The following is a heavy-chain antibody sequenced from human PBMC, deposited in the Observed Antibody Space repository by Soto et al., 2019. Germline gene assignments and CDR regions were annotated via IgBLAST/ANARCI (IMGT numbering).Heavy chain of an antibody. CDR3: AKGEEWLLYHNWFDP. Sequence: EVQLLESGGCLIQPGGSLRLSCAASGFTFDSYAMSWVRQAPGKGLEWVSAITGSGGSTYYADSVKGRFTISRANSKNTLYLQMSSLRAEDTAVYYCAKGEEWLLYHNWFDPWGQGTLATVSS. D-gene: IGHD3-3*01. J-gene: IGHJ5*02. CDR2: ITGSGGST. CDR1: GFTFDSYA. V-gene: IGHV3-23*01.